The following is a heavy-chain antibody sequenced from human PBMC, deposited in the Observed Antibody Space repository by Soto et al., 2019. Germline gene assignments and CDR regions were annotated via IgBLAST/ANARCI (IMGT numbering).Heavy chain of an antibody. CDR3: ARAARHILDS. V-gene: IGHV4-38-2*01. J-gene: IGHJ4*02. Sequence: SETLSLTCAVSGYSISGGYYWGWIRQPPGKGLEWIGSIYHSGSTYYNPSLKSRVTMSVDTSKNQFSLKLSSLTAADTAVYYCARAARHILDSWGQGTLVTVSS. D-gene: IGHD6-6*01. CDR2: IYHSGST. CDR1: GYSISGGYY.